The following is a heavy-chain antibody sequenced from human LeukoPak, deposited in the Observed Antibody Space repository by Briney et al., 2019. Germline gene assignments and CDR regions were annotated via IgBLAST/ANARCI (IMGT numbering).Heavy chain of an antibody. CDR2: IKEDGSEN. CDR1: AFTFRSYW. J-gene: IGHJ3*02. CDR3: ARYGNNVDNAFDT. D-gene: IGHD4-17*01. Sequence: GGSLRLSCAASAFTFRSYWMSWVRQAPGKGLEWVANIKEDGSENYYVDSVKGRFTISRDNAENSLYLQMNSLRVEDTALYYCARYGNNVDNAFDTWGQGTMVTVSS. V-gene: IGHV3-7*01.